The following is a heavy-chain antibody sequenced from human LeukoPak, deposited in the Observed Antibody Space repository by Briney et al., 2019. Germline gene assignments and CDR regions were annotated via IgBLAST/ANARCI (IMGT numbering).Heavy chain of an antibody. CDR2: IIAYNGNT. Sequence: EASVKASCKASGYTFTSYGISWVRQAPGQGLEWMGWIIAYNGNTNYAQKLQGRVTMTTDTSTSTAYMELSSLRSEDTAVYYCARSIPGDILTQGMDVWGKGTTVTISS. CDR1: GYTFTSYG. D-gene: IGHD3-9*01. V-gene: IGHV1-18*01. CDR3: ARSIPGDILTQGMDV. J-gene: IGHJ6*03.